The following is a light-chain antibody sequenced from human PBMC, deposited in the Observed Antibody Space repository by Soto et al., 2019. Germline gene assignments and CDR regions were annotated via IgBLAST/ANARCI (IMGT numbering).Light chain of an antibody. CDR2: AAS. J-gene: IGKJ1*01. CDR1: QGISSY. Sequence: AIRMTQSPSSFSASTGDRVTITCRASQGISSYLAWYQQKPGKAPKLLIYAASTLQSGVSSMFSGSGSGTDFTLTISCLQSEDFATYYCQQYYSYPHTFGQGTKVGIK. V-gene: IGKV1-8*01. CDR3: QQYYSYPHT.